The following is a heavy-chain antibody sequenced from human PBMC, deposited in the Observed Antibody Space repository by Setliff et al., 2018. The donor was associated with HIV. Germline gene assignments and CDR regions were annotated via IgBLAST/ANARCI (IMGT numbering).Heavy chain of an antibody. D-gene: IGHD1-26*01. CDR3: ARVPHRVVGTTTLLYHFDY. J-gene: IGHJ4*02. Sequence: PSETLSLTCAVSGYSISSGYYWAWIRQSPGKGLDWIGSIHHSGTTYYNPSLKSRATISVDTTTNQVSLQVNSVTAVDTAVYYCARVPHRVVGTTTLLYHFDYWGLGTLVTVSS. CDR2: IHHSGTT. CDR1: GYSISSGYY. V-gene: IGHV4-38-2*01.